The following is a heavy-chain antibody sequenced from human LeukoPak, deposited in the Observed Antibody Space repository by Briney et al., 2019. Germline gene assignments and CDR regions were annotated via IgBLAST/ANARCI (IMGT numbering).Heavy chain of an antibody. J-gene: IGHJ4*02. CDR2: IYYSGST. CDR3: ARIWWELPHYFDY. D-gene: IGHD1-26*01. V-gene: IGHV4-39*07. Sequence: PSETLSLTCTVSGGSISSSSYYWGWIRQPPGKGLEWIGSIYYSGSTYYNPSLKSRVTISVDTSKNQFSLKLSSVTAADTAVYYCARIWWELPHYFDYWGQGTLVTVSS. CDR1: GGSISSSSYY.